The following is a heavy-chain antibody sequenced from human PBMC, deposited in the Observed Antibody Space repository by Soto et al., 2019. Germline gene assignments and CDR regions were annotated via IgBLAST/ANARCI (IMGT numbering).Heavy chain of an antibody. CDR1: GFIFTRYS. J-gene: IGHJ4*02. CDR3: ARESEDLTSNFDY. V-gene: IGHV3-21*06. Sequence: GGSLRLSCAAYGFIFTRYSMNCVRQAPGKGLEWVSSISSTTNYIYYGDSMKGRFTISRDNAKNSLYLEMNSLRAEDTAVYYCARESEDLTSNFDYWGQGTLVTVSS. CDR2: ISSTTNYI.